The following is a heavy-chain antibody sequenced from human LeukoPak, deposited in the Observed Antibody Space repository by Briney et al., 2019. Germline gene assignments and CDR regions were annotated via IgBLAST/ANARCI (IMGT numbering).Heavy chain of an antibody. D-gene: IGHD3-10*01. CDR1: GGSISSYY. Sequence: PSETLSLTCTVSGGSISSYYWSWIRQPPGKGLEWIGYIYYSGSTNYNPSLKRRVTISVDTSKNQFSLKLSSVTAADTAAYYCARELSGYDAFDIWGQGTMVTVSS. V-gene: IGHV4-59*01. CDR3: ARELSGYDAFDI. CDR2: IYYSGST. J-gene: IGHJ3*02.